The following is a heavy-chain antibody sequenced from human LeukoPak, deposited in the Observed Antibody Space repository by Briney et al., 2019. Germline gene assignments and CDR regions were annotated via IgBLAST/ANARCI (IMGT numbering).Heavy chain of an antibody. CDR2: ISAYNGNT. J-gene: IGHJ6*02. CDR1: GYTFTSYG. D-gene: IGHD3-3*01. V-gene: IGHV1-18*01. CDR3: ARKEGHDFWSGYNYDYYGMDV. Sequence: ASVKVSCTASGYTFTSYGISWVRQAPGQGLEWMGWISAYNGNTNYAQKLQGRVTMTTDTSTSTAYMELRSLRSDDTAVYYCARKEGHDFWSGYNYDYYGMDVWGQGTTVTVSS.